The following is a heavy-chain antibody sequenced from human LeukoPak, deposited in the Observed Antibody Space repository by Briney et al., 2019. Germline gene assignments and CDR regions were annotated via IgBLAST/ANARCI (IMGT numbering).Heavy chain of an antibody. V-gene: IGHV4-38-2*01. Sequence: PSETLSLTCAVSGYSISSGNYWGWIRQPPGKGLEWIGSIYHSGSTYYNPSLKSRVTISVDTSKNQFSLKLSSVTAADTAVYYCARVGQLAGTRPAWGQGTLVTVSS. CDR1: GYSISSGNY. J-gene: IGHJ5*02. CDR3: ARVGQLAGTRPA. D-gene: IGHD6-19*01. CDR2: IYHSGST.